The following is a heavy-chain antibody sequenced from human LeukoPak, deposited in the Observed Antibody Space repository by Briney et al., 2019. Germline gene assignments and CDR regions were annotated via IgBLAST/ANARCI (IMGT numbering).Heavy chain of an antibody. CDR3: ARADKDGYGFFGFDY. J-gene: IGHJ4*02. V-gene: IGHV3-20*04. D-gene: IGHD5-18*01. Sequence: GGSLRLSCAASGFAFDDYGMSWVRQAPGKGLEWVSGINWSGGSIGYADSVKGRFTISRDNAKNSLYLQINSLSAEDTALYYCARADKDGYGFFGFDYWGQGTLVTVSS. CDR1: GFAFDDYG. CDR2: INWSGGSI.